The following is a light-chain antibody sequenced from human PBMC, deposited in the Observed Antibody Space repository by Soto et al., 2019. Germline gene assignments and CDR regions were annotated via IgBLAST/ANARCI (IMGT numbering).Light chain of an antibody. CDR3: QQYNNWPYT. CDR2: GAS. V-gene: IGKV3-15*01. CDR1: QSVSSN. J-gene: IGKJ2*01. Sequence: EMVMTQSPATLSVSPGERATLSCRASQSVSSNLAWYQQKPGQAPRLLISGASTRATGIPARFSGRGSGTEFTLTISSLQSEDCAVYYCQQYNNWPYTFGQGTKLEIK.